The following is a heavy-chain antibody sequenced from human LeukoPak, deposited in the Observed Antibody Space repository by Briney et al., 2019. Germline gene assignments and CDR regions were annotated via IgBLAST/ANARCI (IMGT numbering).Heavy chain of an antibody. CDR2: INPSGGST. J-gene: IGHJ4*02. CDR1: GYTFTSYY. V-gene: IGHV1-46*01. D-gene: IGHD2-2*01. Sequence: ASVKVSCKASGYTFTSYYMHWVRQAPGQGLEWMGIINPSGGSTSYAQKFQGRVTMTRDMSTSTVYMELSSLRSEDTAVYYCARETKVVPAAAGLNYWGQGTPVTVSS. CDR3: ARETKVVPAAAGLNY.